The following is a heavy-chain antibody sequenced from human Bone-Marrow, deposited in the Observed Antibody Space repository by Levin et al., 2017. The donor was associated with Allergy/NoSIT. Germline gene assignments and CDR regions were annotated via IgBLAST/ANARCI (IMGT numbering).Heavy chain of an antibody. D-gene: IGHD3-9*01. CDR2: IYSGGAT. CDR1: GFTISNNY. Sequence: GGSLRLSCAVSGFTISNNYMSWVRQAPGKGLEGVSVIYSGGATNYVDSVKGRFTVSRDNSKNTLYLQMNSLRAEDTAVYYCAGSPATGYWGQGTLVTVSS. CDR3: AGSPATGY. V-gene: IGHV3-66*02. J-gene: IGHJ4*02.